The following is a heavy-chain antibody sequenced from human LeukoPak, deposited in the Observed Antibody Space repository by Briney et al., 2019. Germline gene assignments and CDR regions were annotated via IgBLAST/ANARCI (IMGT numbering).Heavy chain of an antibody. D-gene: IGHD6-13*01. CDR1: GGSISSSFYY. CDR3: ARHYSDVY. Sequence: PSETLSLTCTVSGGSISSSFYYWGWIRQPPGKGLEWIGSIYYSGSTYYNPPLKSRVTISVDTSKNQFSLKLSSVTAADTAVYYCARHYSDVYWGQGTLVTVSS. CDR2: IYYSGST. V-gene: IGHV4-39*01. J-gene: IGHJ4*02.